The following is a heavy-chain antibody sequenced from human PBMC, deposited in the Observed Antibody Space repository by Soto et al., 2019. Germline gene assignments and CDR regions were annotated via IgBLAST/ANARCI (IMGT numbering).Heavy chain of an antibody. CDR1: GGSFNGFY. J-gene: IGHJ6*02. V-gene: IGHV4-34*01. CDR2: INHSGST. D-gene: IGHD6-6*01. CDR3: ASLITPRRRPLKFPYGLDV. Sequence: SETLSLTCAVYGGSFNGFYWSWIRQPPGKGLEWIGEINHSGSTNYNPSLTSRVTISVDTSKNQFSLRLASVNAADTAVYYCASLITPRRRPLKFPYGLDVWGQGTTVTVSS.